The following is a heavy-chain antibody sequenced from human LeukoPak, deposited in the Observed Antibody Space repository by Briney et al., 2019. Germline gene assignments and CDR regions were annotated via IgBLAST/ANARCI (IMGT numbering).Heavy chain of an antibody. CDR2: INPDSGGT. V-gene: IGHV1-2*02. Sequence: EASVKVSCKASGYTFTGYYMHWVRQAPGQGLEWMGWINPDSGGTNYAQKFQGRVTMTRDTSISTAYMELSRLRSDDTAVYYCARDLRFLEWPYYYYYMDVWGKGTTVTVSS. CDR3: ARDLRFLEWPYYYYYMDV. CDR1: GYTFTGYY. D-gene: IGHD3-3*01. J-gene: IGHJ6*03.